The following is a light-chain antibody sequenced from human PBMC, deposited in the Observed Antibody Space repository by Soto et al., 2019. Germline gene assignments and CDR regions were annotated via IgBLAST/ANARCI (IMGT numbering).Light chain of an antibody. V-gene: IGLV2-23*01. Sequence: QSALTQPPSASGSPGQSVAISCTGTSSDVGGYNLVSWYQQHPGKAPKLMIYEGSKRPSGVSNRFSGSKSGNTASLTISGLQAEDEADYYCCSYAGSSTVVFGSGTKVTVL. CDR3: CSYAGSSTVV. CDR2: EGS. J-gene: IGLJ1*01. CDR1: SSDVGGYNL.